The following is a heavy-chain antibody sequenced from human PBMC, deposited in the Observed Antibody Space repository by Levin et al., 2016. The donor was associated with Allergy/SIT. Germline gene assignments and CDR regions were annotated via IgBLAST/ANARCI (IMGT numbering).Heavy chain of an antibody. J-gene: IGHJ6*02. D-gene: IGHD3-3*01. V-gene: IGHV4-59*01. CDR1: GGSISSYY. CDR3: ASNTDFWSGYGMDV. CDR2: IYYSGST. Sequence: SETLSLTCTVSGGSISSYYWSWIRQPPGKGLEWIGYIYYSGSTNYNPSLKSRVTISVDTSKNQFSLKLSSVTAADTAVYYCASNTDFWSGYGMDVWGQGTTVTVSS.